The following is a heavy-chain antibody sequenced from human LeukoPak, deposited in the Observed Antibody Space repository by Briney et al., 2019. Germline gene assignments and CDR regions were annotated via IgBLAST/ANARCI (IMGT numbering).Heavy chain of an antibody. J-gene: IGHJ4*02. CDR1: GFTFSSYA. Sequence: GGSVRLSCTASGFTFSSYAMSWVRQAPGKGLEWVANIKQDGSEKKYLDSVKGRFTISRDNAKNSMYLQMNSLRAEDTAVYYCARDEIYYDILTGYRHFDYWGQGTLVTVFS. D-gene: IGHD3-9*01. CDR2: IKQDGSEK. V-gene: IGHV3-7*01. CDR3: ARDEIYYDILTGYRHFDY.